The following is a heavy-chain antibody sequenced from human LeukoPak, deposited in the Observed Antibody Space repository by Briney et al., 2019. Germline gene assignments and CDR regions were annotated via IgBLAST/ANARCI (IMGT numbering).Heavy chain of an antibody. CDR1: GYTFTGYY. J-gene: IGHJ4*02. Sequence: GASVKVSCKASGYTFTGYYMHWVRQAPGQGLEWMGWINTNTGNPTYAQGFTGRFVFSLDTSVSTAYYCARARPTADYGAYGEGYWGQGTLVTVSS. CDR2: INTNTGNP. V-gene: IGHV7-4-1*01. D-gene: IGHD4-17*01. CDR3: GY.